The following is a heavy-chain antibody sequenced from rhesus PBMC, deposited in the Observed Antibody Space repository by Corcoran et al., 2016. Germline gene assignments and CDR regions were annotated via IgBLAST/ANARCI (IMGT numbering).Heavy chain of an antibody. V-gene: IGHV4-165*01. Sequence: QVQLQESGPGLVKPSETLSLTCAVSGGSISGYYWSWIRQAPGKGLEWIGGIGGGRGSTESNPSLKAGVTMSSARPQNLFPRQLRSVTAAGTCVYCCEGALSASWDNGCDVWGPGVLVTFSA. J-gene: IGHJ5-1*01. D-gene: IGHD6-25*01. CDR3: EGALSASWDNGCDV. CDR1: GGSISGYY. CDR2: IGGGRGST.